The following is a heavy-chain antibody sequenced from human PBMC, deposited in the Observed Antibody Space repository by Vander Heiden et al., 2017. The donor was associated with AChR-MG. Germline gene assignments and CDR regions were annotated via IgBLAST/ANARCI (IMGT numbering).Heavy chain of an antibody. CDR1: GGTFSSYA. CDR2: IIPILGTA. CDR3: ASGTGYEQLLIGTTSYYFDY. Sequence: QVQLVQSGAAVTKPGSSVQVSCQASGGTFSSYAISGVRQAPGQGLEWMGGIIPILGTANYAQKFQGRVTITADESTSTAYMELSSLRSEDTAVYYCASGTGYEQLLIGTTSYYFDYWGQGTLVTVSS. D-gene: IGHD6-6*01. J-gene: IGHJ4*02. V-gene: IGHV1-69*01.